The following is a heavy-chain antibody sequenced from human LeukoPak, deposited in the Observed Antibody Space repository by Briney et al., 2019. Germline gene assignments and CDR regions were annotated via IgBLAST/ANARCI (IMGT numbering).Heavy chain of an antibody. CDR2: IRFDGSNK. CDR1: GFIFSSYG. Sequence: GGSLRLSCAASGFIFSSYGMHWVRQAPGKGLEWVAFIRFDGSNKYYADSVKGRFTISRDNSKNTLNLQMNSLRAEDTAVYYCAKDWRRIVVVGPVARHGNYMDVWGKGTTVTISS. J-gene: IGHJ6*03. CDR3: AKDWRRIVVVGPVARHGNYMDV. D-gene: IGHD2-15*01. V-gene: IGHV3-30*02.